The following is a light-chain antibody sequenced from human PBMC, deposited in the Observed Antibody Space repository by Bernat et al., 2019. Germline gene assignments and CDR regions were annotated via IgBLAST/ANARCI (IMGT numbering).Light chain of an antibody. CDR1: QTIGSY. Sequence: DIQMTQSPSSLSASIGDRVTITCRASQTIGSYLNCFQQKPGKPPKVLIYEASSLQSGVPSRFNGSGSGTDFTLTISSLHPEDFATYFCQQSYSAVSLTFGGGTKVEIK. V-gene: IGKV1-39*01. CDR3: QQSYSAVSLT. CDR2: EAS. J-gene: IGKJ4*02.